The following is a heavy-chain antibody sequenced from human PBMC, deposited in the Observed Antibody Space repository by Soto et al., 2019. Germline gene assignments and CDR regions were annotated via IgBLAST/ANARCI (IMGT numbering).Heavy chain of an antibody. D-gene: IGHD3-3*01. V-gene: IGHV5-51*01. CDR2: IYPGDSDT. J-gene: IGHJ4*02. Sequence: GESLKISCKGSGYSFTSYWIGWVRQMPGKGLEWVGIIYPGDSDTRYSPSFQGQVTISADKSISTAYLQWSSLKASDTAMYYCARLTYYDFWSGYWSYFDYWGQGTLVTVS. CDR3: ARLTYYDFWSGYWSYFDY. CDR1: GYSFTSYW.